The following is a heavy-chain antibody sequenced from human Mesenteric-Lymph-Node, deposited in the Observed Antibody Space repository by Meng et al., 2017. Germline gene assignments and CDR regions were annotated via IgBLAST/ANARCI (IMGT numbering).Heavy chain of an antibody. CDR1: GSSVSSNSAA. CDR3: ARSGSSGWIDY. CDR2: TYYSSKWYN. Sequence: QVQLLQAGPALVQPPQPLSPTWSISGSSVSSNSAAWNWIRQPPSKGLEWLGRTYYSSKWYNGYAVSVKSRITINPDTSKNQFSLQLNSVTPEDTAMYYCARSGSSGWIDYWGQGTLVTVSS. V-gene: IGHV6-1*01. J-gene: IGHJ4*02. D-gene: IGHD6-19*01.